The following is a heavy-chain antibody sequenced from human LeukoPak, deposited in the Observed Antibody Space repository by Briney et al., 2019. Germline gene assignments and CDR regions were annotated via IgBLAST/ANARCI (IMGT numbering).Heavy chain of an antibody. V-gene: IGHV1-69*05. J-gene: IGHJ4*02. CDR1: GGTFSSYA. CDR3: ARAGLKWLGGSDY. D-gene: IGHD6-19*01. CDR2: IIPIFGTA. Sequence: ASVKVSCKASGGTFSSYAISWVRQAPGQGLEWMGGIIPIFGTANYAQKFQGRVTITTDESTSTAYMELSSLRSEDTAVYYCARAGLKWLGGSDYWGQGTLVTVSS.